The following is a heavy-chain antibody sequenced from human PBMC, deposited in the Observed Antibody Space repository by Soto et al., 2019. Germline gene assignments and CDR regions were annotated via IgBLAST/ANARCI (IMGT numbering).Heavy chain of an antibody. CDR2: INPSGGST. J-gene: IGHJ6*02. D-gene: IGHD5-18*01. CDR1: GYTFTSYY. Sequence: SVNGSCKSSGYTFTSYYMHWVRQSPGQGLEWMGIINPSGGSTSYSQKFQGRVTMTRDTSTSTVYMELSSLRSEDAAVYYCARDGGSWIQYYYYGMDVWGQGTTVTVSS. V-gene: IGHV1-46*01. CDR3: ARDGGSWIQYYYYGMDV.